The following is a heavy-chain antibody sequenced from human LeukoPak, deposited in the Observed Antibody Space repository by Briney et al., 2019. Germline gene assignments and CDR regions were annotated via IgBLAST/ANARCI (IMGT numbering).Heavy chain of an antibody. J-gene: IGHJ4*02. Sequence: ASVKVSCKASGYTFTSYYMHWVRQAPGQGLEWMGGFDPEDGETIYAQKFQGRVTMTEDTSTDTAYMELSSLRSEDTAVYYCATDLAVAGYFDYWGQGTLVTVSS. D-gene: IGHD6-19*01. V-gene: IGHV1-24*01. CDR3: ATDLAVAGYFDY. CDR2: FDPEDGET. CDR1: GYTFTSYY.